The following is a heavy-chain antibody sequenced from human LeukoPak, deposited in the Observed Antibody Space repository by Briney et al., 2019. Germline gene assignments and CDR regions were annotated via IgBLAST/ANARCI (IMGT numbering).Heavy chain of an antibody. CDR1: GFTFDDYA. J-gene: IGHJ2*01. CDR3: AKGSGHIVVVTAYLYFDL. D-gene: IGHD2-21*02. CDR2: ISWNSGSI. Sequence: PGGSLRLSCAASGFTFDDYAMHWVRQAPGKGLEWVSGISWNSGSIGYADSVKGRFTISRDNAKNSLYLQMNSLRAEHTALYYCAKGSGHIVVVTAYLYFDLWGRGTLVTVSS. V-gene: IGHV3-9*01.